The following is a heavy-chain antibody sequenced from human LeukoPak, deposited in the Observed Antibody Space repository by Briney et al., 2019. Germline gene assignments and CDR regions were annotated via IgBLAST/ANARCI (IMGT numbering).Heavy chain of an antibody. CDR1: GFTFSSYE. Sequence: PGGSLRLSCAASGFTFSSYEMNWVRQAPGKGLEWVSYISSSGSTIYYADSVKGRFTISRDNAKNSLYLQMNSLRAEDTAVHYCANMPRSPPDYWGQGTLVTVSS. CDR2: ISSSGSTI. CDR3: ANMPRSPPDY. J-gene: IGHJ4*02. V-gene: IGHV3-48*03. D-gene: IGHD2-2*01.